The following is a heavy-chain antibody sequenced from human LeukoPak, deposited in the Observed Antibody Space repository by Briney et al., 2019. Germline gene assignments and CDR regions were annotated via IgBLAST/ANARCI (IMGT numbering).Heavy chain of an antibody. CDR1: GFTFSSYS. V-gene: IGHV3-48*01. J-gene: IGHJ4*02. CDR2: ISSTSSTT. D-gene: IGHD6-19*01. CDR3: ARVFRPRDPGVASRSGWGFDY. Sequence: GGSLRLSCAASGFTFSSYSMNWIRQAPGKGLEWVSYISSTSSTTHYADSVKGRFTISRDNAKNSLYLQMNSLRAEDTAVYYCARVFRPRDPGVASRSGWGFDYWGQGTLVTVSS.